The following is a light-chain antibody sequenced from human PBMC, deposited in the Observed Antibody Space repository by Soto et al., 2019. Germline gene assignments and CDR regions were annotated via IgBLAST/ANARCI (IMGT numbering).Light chain of an antibody. J-gene: IGKJ4*01. CDR3: QEKVT. V-gene: IGKV3-20*01. CDR2: GAS. Sequence: EIVLTQSPGTLSLSPGERATLSCRASQSVSSSYLAWYQQKPGQAPRLLIYGASSRATGIPDRFSGSGSGTDFTLTISRLEPEDFAVYYCQEKVTFSGGTKVEIK. CDR1: QSVSSSY.